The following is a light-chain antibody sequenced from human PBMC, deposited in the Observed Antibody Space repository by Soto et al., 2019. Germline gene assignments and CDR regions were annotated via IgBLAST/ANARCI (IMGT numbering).Light chain of an antibody. CDR2: SAS. J-gene: IGKJ1*01. CDR1: QGISNY. V-gene: IGKV1-9*01. Sequence: IQMTQSPSFLSASVGDRITITCRASQGISNYLAWYQQKPGKAPELLVYSASTLQSGVPSRFSGGGSETEFTLTISRLGPEDIAVYYCQQYDGPPWTFGQGTNVDIK. CDR3: QQYDGPPWT.